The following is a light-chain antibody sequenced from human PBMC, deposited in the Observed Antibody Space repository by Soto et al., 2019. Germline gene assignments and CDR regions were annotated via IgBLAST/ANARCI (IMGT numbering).Light chain of an antibody. Sequence: SYELTQPPSVSVAPGQTATITCRGNNIGDKRVHWYQQKPGQAPVLVVYDDTDRPSGIPERFSGSNSANTATLTISRVEAGDEADYFCQVSNSSCNCYVFGTGTKLTVL. V-gene: IGLV3-21*02. CDR2: DDT. CDR1: NIGDKR. CDR3: QVSNSSCNCYV. J-gene: IGLJ1*01.